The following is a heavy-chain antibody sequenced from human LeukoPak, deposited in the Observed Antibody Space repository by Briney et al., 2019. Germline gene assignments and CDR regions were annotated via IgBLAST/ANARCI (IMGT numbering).Heavy chain of an antibody. J-gene: IGHJ5*02. CDR1: GYTFTSYD. D-gene: IGHD3-9*01. CDR2: MNPNSGNT. Sequence: GASVKVSCKASGYTFTSYDINWVRQATGQGLEWMGWMNPNSGNTGYAQKFQGRVTMTRNTSISTAYMELSSLRSEDTAVYYCARGYVLRYFDWYNWGIDWFDPWGQGTLVTVSS. V-gene: IGHV1-8*01. CDR3: ARGYVLRYFDWYNWGIDWFDP.